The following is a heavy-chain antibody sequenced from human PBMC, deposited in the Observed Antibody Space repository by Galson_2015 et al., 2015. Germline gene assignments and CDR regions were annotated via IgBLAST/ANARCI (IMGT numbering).Heavy chain of an antibody. D-gene: IGHD3-22*01. V-gene: IGHV3-23*01. J-gene: IGHJ4*02. Sequence: SLRLSCAASGFTLSSYAMSWVRQAPGKGLEWVSFITASGGSPYYADSVKRRFTISRDNSKNTLYLQMNSLRAEDTAMYYCAKGVGSDFYYANDYWGQGTLVTVSS. CDR1: GFTLSSYA. CDR2: ITASGGSP. CDR3: AKGVGSDFYYANDY.